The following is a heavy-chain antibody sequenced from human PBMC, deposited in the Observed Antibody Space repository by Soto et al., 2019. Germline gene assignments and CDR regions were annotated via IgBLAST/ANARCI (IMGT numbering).Heavy chain of an antibody. CDR3: ARVYCSGGSCYFDP. Sequence: GGSLRLSCAASGFTFSDYYMSWIRQAPGKGLEWVSYISSSGSTIYYADSVKGRFTISRDNAKNSLYLQMNSLRAGDTAVYYCARVYCSGGSCYFDPWGQGTLVTVSS. V-gene: IGHV3-11*01. CDR1: GFTFSDYY. D-gene: IGHD2-15*01. CDR2: ISSSGSTI. J-gene: IGHJ5*02.